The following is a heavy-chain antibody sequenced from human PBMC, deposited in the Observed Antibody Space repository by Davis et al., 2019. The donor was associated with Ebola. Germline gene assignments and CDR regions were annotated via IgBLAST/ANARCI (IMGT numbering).Heavy chain of an antibody. CDR1: GFTFNNYG. V-gene: IGHV3-30*18. J-gene: IGHJ4*02. D-gene: IGHD6-19*01. Sequence: GESLKISCAASGFTFNNYGMHWVRQAPGKGLEWVAVISYDGSNKFYADSVKGRLTISRDNSKNTLYLQMNSLRGDDTAVYYCAKDSLGIAVAGHFDYWGQGPLVTVSS. CDR2: ISYDGSNK. CDR3: AKDSLGIAVAGHFDY.